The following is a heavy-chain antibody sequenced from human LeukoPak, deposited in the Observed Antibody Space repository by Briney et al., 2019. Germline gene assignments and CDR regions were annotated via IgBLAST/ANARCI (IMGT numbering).Heavy chain of an antibody. D-gene: IGHD6-19*01. Sequence: GGSLRLSCAASGFTFSSYAMSWVRHGPGKGLEWVSAISGNGGSTYYVDSVEGRFTISRDNSKNTVYMQMNCLRAEETAVYYGAKENGQWLGYVDYWGQGNLVTVSA. CDR1: GFTFSSYA. CDR2: ISGNGGST. J-gene: IGHJ4*02. V-gene: IGHV3-23*01. CDR3: AKENGQWLGYVDY.